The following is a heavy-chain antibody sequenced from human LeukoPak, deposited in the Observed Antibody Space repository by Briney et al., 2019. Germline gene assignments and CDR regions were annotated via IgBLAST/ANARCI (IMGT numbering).Heavy chain of an antibody. CDR2: INPNSGGT. CDR1: GYTFTGYY. J-gene: IGHJ6*02. Sequence: GASVKVSCKASGYTFTGYYMHWVRQAPGQGLEWMGWINPNSGGTNYAQKFQGWVTMTRDTSISTAYMELSRLRSDDTAVYYCARGGSPEGYYYYGMDVWGQGTTVTVSS. D-gene: IGHD3-10*01. CDR3: ARGGSPEGYYYYGMDV. V-gene: IGHV1-2*04.